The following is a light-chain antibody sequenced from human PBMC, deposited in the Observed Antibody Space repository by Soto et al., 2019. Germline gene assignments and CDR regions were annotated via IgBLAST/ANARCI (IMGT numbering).Light chain of an antibody. J-gene: IGKJ4*01. CDR1: RNINRK. CDR3: QQYYDYPPLI. V-gene: IGKV3-15*01. CDR2: GAS. Sequence: EIVMTQSPATLSVSPGERATLSCRASRNINRKLAWYQQKPGQAPRLLISGASTSATGNPARFSGSGSGTDFTLTISSLQSEDFAVYYCQQYYDYPPLIFGGGTKVEI.